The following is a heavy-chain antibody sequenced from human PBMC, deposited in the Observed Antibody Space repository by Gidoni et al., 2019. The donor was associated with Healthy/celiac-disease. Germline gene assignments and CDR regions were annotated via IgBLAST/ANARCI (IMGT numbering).Heavy chain of an antibody. V-gene: IGHV4-31*03. CDR3: ARERCSSTSCYPGP. Sequence: QVQLQESGPGLVKPSQTLSLTCTVSGGSISSGGYYWGWIRQHPGKGLEWIGYIYYSGSTYYNPSLKSRVPISVDTSKNQFSLKLSSVTAADTAVYYCARERCSSTSCYPGPWGQGTLVTVSS. D-gene: IGHD2-2*01. CDR2: IYYSGST. J-gene: IGHJ5*02. CDR1: GGSISSGGYY.